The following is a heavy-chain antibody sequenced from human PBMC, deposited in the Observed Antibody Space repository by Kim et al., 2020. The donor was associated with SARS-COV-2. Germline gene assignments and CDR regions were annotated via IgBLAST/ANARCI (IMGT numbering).Heavy chain of an antibody. Sequence: GGSLRLSCAASGFKFADYAMHWVRQAPGKGLEWVSGINWNSGSIGYGDSVKGRFTSSRDNARNSLYLQLNSPRIEDTAVYYCAKGPYPGKGELMHWGPGTLVTVSS. V-gene: IGHV3-9*01. CDR3: AKGPYPGKGELMH. J-gene: IGHJ4*02. D-gene: IGHD1-26*01. CDR2: INWNSGSI. CDR1: GFKFADYA.